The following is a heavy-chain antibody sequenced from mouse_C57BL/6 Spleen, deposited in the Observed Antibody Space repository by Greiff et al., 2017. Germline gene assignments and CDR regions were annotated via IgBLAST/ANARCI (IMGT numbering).Heavy chain of an antibody. CDR2: IYPSSGHT. D-gene: IGHD1-1*01. CDR3: ARGDYYGSEAMDY. Sequence: LQESGAELARPGASVKLSCKASGYTFTSYGISWVKQRTGQGLEWIGEIYPSSGHTYYNETFKGQATLTADKSTSTAYMELRSLTSEDSAVEVCARGDYYGSEAMDYWGQGTTVTVSS. CDR1: GYTFTSYG. V-gene: IGHV1-81*01. J-gene: IGHJ4*01.